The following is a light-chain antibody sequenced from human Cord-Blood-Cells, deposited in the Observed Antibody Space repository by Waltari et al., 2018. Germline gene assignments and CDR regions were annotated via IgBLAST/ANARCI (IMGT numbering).Light chain of an antibody. Sequence: QAAPAQPASLSGAPRPSVPIPRPRTSIAVWSFNLVPWYQQHPGKAPKLMIYEGSKRPSGVSNRFSGSKSGNTASLTISGLQAEDEADYYCCSYAGSSTFVFGGGTKLTVL. CDR1: SIAVWSFNL. J-gene: IGLJ3*02. CDR2: EGS. CDR3: CSYAGSSTFV. V-gene: IGLV2-23*03.